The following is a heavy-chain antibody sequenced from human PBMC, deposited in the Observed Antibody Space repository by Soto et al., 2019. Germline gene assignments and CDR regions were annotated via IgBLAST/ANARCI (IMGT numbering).Heavy chain of an antibody. V-gene: IGHV1-3*01. J-gene: IGHJ1*01. CDR2: VNAGNGNT. D-gene: IGHD6-13*01. CDR3: ASSSSXRAEYFQH. Sequence: ASVKVSCKASGYTFTSYAMHWVRQAPGQRLEWMGWVNAGNGNTKYSQKFQGRVTITRDTSASTAYMELSSLRSEDTAVYYCASSSSXRAEYFQHWGQGTLVTVSS. CDR1: GYTFTSYA.